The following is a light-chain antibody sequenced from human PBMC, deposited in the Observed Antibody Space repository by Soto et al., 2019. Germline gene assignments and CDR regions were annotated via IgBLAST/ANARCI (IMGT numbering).Light chain of an antibody. V-gene: IGKV3-15*01. J-gene: IGKJ2*01. CDR2: GAS. Sequence: EIVMTQSPATLSVSPGERATLSCRASQSVSSNLAWYQQKPGQAPRLLIYGASTRATGIPARFSGSGSGTEFTLTISSLQSEDFAVYYCQQYNAWPLFTFGQGTELKSK. CDR3: QQYNAWPLFT. CDR1: QSVSSN.